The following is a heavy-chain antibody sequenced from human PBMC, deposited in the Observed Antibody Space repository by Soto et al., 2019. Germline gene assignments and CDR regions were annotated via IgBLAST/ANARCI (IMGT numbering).Heavy chain of an antibody. V-gene: IGHV4-30-2*01. J-gene: IGHJ4*02. Sequence: PSETLSLTCAVSGGSISSGGSSWSWIRQPPGKGLEWIGYIYHSGSTYYDPSLKSRVTISVDKSKNQFSLKLSSVTAADTAVYYCASVAKTITWPDNWGQGSLVTVSS. CDR3: ASVAKTITWPDN. CDR1: GGSISSGGSS. CDR2: IYHSGST.